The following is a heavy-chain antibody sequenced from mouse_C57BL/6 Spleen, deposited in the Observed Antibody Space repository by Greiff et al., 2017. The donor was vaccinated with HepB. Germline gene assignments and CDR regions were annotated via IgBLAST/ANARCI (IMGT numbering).Heavy chain of an antibody. Sequence: EVMLVESGGGLVKPGGSLKLSCAASGFTFSDYGMHWVRQAPEKGLEWVAYISSGSSTIYYADTVKGRFTISRDNAKNTLLLQMTSLRSEDTAMYYCARKDSSGYVNYYAMDYWGQGTSVTVSS. CDR1: GFTFSDYG. J-gene: IGHJ4*01. V-gene: IGHV5-17*01. CDR2: ISSGSSTI. CDR3: ARKDSSGYVNYYAMDY. D-gene: IGHD3-2*02.